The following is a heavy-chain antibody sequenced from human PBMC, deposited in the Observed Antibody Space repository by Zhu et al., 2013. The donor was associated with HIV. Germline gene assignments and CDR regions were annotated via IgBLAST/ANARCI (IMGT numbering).Heavy chain of an antibody. CDR2: INHSRST. D-gene: IGHD4-17*01. CDR3: ALSDYGGNSHWYFDL. V-gene: IGHV4-34*01. CDR1: GGSFSGYY. Sequence: QVQLQQWGAGLLKPSETLSLTCAVYGGSFSGYYWSWIRQPPGKGLEWIGEINHSRSTNYNPSLKSRVTISVDTSKNQFSLKLSSVTAADTAVYYCALSDYGGNSHWYFDLWGRGTLVTVSS. J-gene: IGHJ2*01.